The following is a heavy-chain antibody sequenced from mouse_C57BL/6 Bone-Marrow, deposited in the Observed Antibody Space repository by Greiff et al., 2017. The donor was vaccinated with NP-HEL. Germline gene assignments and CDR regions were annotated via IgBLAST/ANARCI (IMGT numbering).Heavy chain of an antibody. J-gene: IGHJ4*01. D-gene: IGHD2-4*01. CDR1: GFNIKDYY. CDR3: TPIYYDYEGYAMDY. CDR2: IDPEDGDT. V-gene: IGHV14-1*01. Sequence: EVQVVESGAELVRPGASVKLSCTASGFNIKDYYMHWVKQRPEQGLEWIGRIDPEDGDTEYAPKFQGKATMTADTSSNTAYLQLSSLTSEDTAVYYCTPIYYDYEGYAMDYWGQGTSVTVSS.